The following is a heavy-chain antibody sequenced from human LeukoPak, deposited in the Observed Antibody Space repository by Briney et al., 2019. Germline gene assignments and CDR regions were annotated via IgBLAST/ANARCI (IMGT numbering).Heavy chain of an antibody. D-gene: IGHD4-11*01. V-gene: IGHV3-33*01. CDR2: IWYDGSNK. J-gene: IGHJ5*02. CDR1: GFTFSSYG. Sequence: GRSLRLSCAASGFTFSSYGMHWVRQAPGKGLEWVAVIWYDGSNKYYADSVKGGFTISRDNSKNTLYLQMNSLRAEDTAVYYCARETVTETGDNWFDPWGQGTLVTVSS. CDR3: ARETVTETGDNWFDP.